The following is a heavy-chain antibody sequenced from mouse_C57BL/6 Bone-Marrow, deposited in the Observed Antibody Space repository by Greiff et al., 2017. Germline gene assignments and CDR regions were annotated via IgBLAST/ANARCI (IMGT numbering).Heavy chain of an antibody. V-gene: IGHV1-64*01. Sequence: QVQLQQSGAELVKPGASVKLSCKASGYTFTSYWMHWVKQRPGQGLEWIGMIHPNSGSTNYNEKFKSKATLTVDKSSSTAYMQLSSLTSEYSAVYYCASEGTTAHYYAMYYWGQGTSVTVSS. CDR1: GYTFTSYW. D-gene: IGHD1-2*01. CDR2: IHPNSGST. CDR3: ASEGTTAHYYAMYY. J-gene: IGHJ4*01.